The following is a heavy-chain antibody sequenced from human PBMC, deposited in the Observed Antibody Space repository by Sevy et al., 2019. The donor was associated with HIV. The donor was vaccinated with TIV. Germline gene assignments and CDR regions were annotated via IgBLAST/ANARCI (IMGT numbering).Heavy chain of an antibody. D-gene: IGHD3-22*01. J-gene: IGHJ4*02. CDR2: FDPEDGET. CDR3: ARVYYYDYSGPGY. V-gene: IGHV1-24*01. CDR1: GYTLTKLS. Sequence: ASVKVSCRVSGYTLTKLSMHWVRQAPGQGLEWMGGFDPEDGETIYAAKFQGRVTMTEDTSTDTAYMELSSLRSEDTAVYYCARVYYYDYSGPGYWGQGTLVTVSS.